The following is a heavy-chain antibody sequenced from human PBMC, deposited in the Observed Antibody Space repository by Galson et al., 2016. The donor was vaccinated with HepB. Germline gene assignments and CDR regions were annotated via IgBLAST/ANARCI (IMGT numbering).Heavy chain of an antibody. CDR1: GYIFTTYG. CDR3: AGDTTPRGH. V-gene: IGHV1-18*04. CDR2: ISIRNDNA. J-gene: IGHJ1*01. D-gene: IGHD1-14*01. Sequence: SVKVSCKASGYIFTTYGFSWLRQAPGQGLEWMGWISIRNDNANYAQKFQGRVTMTTDTPTSTAYMELRSLRTDDTATYYSAGDTTPRGHWGQGTQVTVSS.